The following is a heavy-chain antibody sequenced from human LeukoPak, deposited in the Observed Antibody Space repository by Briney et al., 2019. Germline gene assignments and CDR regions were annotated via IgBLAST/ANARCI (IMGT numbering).Heavy chain of an antibody. CDR3: AKEVVTQYNWFDP. J-gene: IGHJ5*02. CDR1: GFMFSSYW. Sequence: GGSLRLSCAASGFMFSSYWMSWVRQAPGKGLEWVADIKEDGSEKSYVDSVKGRFTISRDNAKNTLYLQMNSLRAEDTAVYYCAKEVVTQYNWFDPWGQGTLVTVSS. V-gene: IGHV3-7*03. D-gene: IGHD2-21*02. CDR2: IKEDGSEK.